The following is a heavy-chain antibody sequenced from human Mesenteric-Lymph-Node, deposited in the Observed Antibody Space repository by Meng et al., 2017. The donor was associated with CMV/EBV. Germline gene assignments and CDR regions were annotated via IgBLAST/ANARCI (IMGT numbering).Heavy chain of an antibody. CDR3: ARDSPPDS. J-gene: IGHJ5*01. CDR1: GFIASTNY. V-gene: IGHV3-53*05. Sequence: SLRLSCAASGFIASTNYMNWVRQTPGKGLEWVSVIQSGGLTYYADSVKGRFTISRDNSQNTVFLQMNSLRVEDTAVYYCARDSPPDSWGQGTLVTVSS. CDR2: IQSGGLT.